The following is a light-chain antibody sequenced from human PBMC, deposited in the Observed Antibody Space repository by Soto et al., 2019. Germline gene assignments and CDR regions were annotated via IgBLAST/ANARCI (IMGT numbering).Light chain of an antibody. V-gene: IGKV3-11*01. CDR2: DAS. CDR1: QSVSSY. CDR3: QQRSKWPPA. J-gene: IGKJ3*01. Sequence: EIVLTQSPATLPLSPGETATLSCRASQSVSSYLAWYQQKPGQAPSLLIYDASNRATGIPARFSRSGSATDFTLTISSLEPGGFADYYCQQRSKWPPAFGPGTKVDIK.